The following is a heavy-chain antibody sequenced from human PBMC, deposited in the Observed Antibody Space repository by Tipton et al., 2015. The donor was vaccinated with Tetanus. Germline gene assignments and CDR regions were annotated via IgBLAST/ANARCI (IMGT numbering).Heavy chain of an antibody. CDR3: ARERSGFNVGHLDV. V-gene: IGHV4-61*08. CDR2: IFHSGSP. CDR1: GGSVRSGDYQ. J-gene: IGHJ6*02. D-gene: IGHD3-3*01. Sequence: TLSLTCTVSGGSVRSGDYQWNWIRQPPGKGLEWIGHIFHSGSPNYNPSLKSRVSMSVDKSRKEVSLKLQSVTAADTAVYFCARERSGFNVGHLDVWGQGTTVTVSS.